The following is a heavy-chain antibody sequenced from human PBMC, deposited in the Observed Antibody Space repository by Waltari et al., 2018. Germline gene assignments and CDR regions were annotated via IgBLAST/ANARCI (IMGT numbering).Heavy chain of an antibody. CDR3: ARGESRQVPPGY. CDR1: GFTFSSYS. J-gene: IGHJ4*02. CDR2: IRSSRSYR. V-gene: IGHV3-21*01. Sequence: EVQLVESGGGLVKPGGSLSLSCAASGFTFSSYSMQWVRQAPGKGLEGVSSIRSSRSYRYYDGSVKGGFIISRDNAKNSLYLKMNRLRAEDTAVYYCARGESRQVPPGYWGQGTLVTVSS.